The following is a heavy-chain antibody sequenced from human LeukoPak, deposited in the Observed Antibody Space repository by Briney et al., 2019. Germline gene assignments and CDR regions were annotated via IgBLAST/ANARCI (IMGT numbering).Heavy chain of an antibody. V-gene: IGHV3-30*02. D-gene: IGHD1-1*01. J-gene: IGHJ6*03. CDR3: AKDKELYNTIIPYYYFMDV. Sequence: RGGSLRLSRDASGFTFRNYGMHWVRQAPGKGLEWVAFVRFDGGNKYYADSVKGRFTISTDNSKNTLYLQMSGLRAEDTAAYYCAKDKELYNTIIPYYYFMDVWGKGTSVSVSS. CDR2: VRFDGGNK. CDR1: GFTFRNYG.